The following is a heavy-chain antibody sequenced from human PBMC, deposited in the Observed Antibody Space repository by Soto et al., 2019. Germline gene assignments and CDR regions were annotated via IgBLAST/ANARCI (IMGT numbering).Heavy chain of an antibody. CDR2: INAGNGNT. J-gene: IGHJ6*02. Sequence: ASVKVSCKASGYTFTSYSMHWVRQAPGQRLEWMGWINAGNGNTKYSQKFQGRVTITRDTSASTAYMELSSLRSEDTAVYYCARDRVVAARVVYYYGMDVWGQGTTVTVSS. CDR3: ARDRVVAARVVYYYGMDV. D-gene: IGHD2-15*01. V-gene: IGHV1-3*01. CDR1: GYTFTSYS.